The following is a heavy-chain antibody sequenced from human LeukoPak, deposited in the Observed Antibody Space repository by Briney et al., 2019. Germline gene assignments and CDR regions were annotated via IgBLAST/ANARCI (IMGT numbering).Heavy chain of an antibody. Sequence: GGSLRLSCAASGFTFSSYEMNWVRQAPGKGLEWVSYISSSGSTIYYADSVKGRFTISRDNAKNSLYLQMNSLRAEDTAVYYCARDGSGYVPDAFDIWGQGTMVTVSS. CDR1: GFTFSSYE. V-gene: IGHV3-48*03. CDR2: ISSSGSTI. CDR3: ARDGSGYVPDAFDI. D-gene: IGHD5-12*01. J-gene: IGHJ3*02.